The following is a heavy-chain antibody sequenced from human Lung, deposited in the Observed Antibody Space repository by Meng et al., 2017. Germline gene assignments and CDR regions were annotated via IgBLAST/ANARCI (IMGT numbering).Heavy chain of an antibody. CDR3: ARGQKGYFDL. V-gene: IGHV4-30-4*01. CDR2: IYNSGST. J-gene: IGHJ2*01. CDR1: GRSISSSNYY. Sequence: QVHLPRPRPGLCKPSQSMALTCTVSGRSISSSNYYWMWIRQPPGKGLEWSGHIYNSGSTYYNPSLQSRITISVDTSKNQFSLKLSSVTAADTAVYYCARGQKGYFDLWGRGTLVTVSS.